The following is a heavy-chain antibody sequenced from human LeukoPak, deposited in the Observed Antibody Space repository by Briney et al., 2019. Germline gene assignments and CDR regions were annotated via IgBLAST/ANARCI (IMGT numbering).Heavy chain of an antibody. CDR3: ARGKSRGSHIDY. V-gene: IGHV1-8*01. Sequence: VASVKVSCKASGYTFTSFDINWVRQATGQGPEWMGWMNPNSGNTGYAQKFQGRVTMTRNTSITTAYMELSSLRSEDTAVYYCARGKSRGSHIDYWGQGTLVTVSS. CDR1: GYTFTSFD. J-gene: IGHJ4*02. D-gene: IGHD1-26*01. CDR2: MNPNSGNT.